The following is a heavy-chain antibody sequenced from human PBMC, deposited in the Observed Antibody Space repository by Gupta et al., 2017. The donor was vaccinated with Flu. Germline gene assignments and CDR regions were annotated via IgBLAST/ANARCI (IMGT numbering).Heavy chain of an antibody. J-gene: IGHJ6*02. CDR2: ISSSSSTI. CDR1: GFTFSSYS. CDR3: ARDTEWELLRYYYGMDV. V-gene: IGHV3-48*02. D-gene: IGHD1-26*01. Sequence: EVQLVESGGGLVQPGGSLRLSCAASGFTFSSYSMNWVRQAPGKGLEWVSYISSSSSTIYYADSVKGRFTISRDNAKNSLYLQMNSLRDEDTAVYYCARDTEWELLRYYYGMDVWGQGTTVTVSS.